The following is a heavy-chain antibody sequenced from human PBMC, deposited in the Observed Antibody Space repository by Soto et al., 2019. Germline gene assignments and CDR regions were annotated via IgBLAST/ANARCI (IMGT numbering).Heavy chain of an antibody. CDR1: EFTFSSAW. D-gene: IGHD3-16*01. CDR2: IRSTSVGGKA. V-gene: IGHV3-15*01. Sequence: EVQLVESGGGLEKPGGSLRLSCVVSEFTFSSAWMAWVRQAPGKGLEYIGRIRSTSVGGKADYAAPVKGRFTISRDDSKNTLYLQMNSLKTDDTAVYYCATGLLGKWGQGTLVTVSS. CDR3: ATGLLGK. J-gene: IGHJ4*02.